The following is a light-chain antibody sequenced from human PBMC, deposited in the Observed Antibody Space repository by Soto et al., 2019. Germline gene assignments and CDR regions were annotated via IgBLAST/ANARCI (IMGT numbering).Light chain of an antibody. CDR2: RDN. CDR1: SSNIGSNF. J-gene: IGLJ3*02. Sequence: QAVVTQPPSASGNPGQRVTISCSGGSSNIGSNFVYWYQQLPGTAPKLLIYRDNQRPSGVPDRFSGSRSGTSVSLAISGLRSEDEAVYFCAAWDDSLTGLWVFGGGTQLTVL. V-gene: IGLV1-47*01. CDR3: AAWDDSLTGLWV.